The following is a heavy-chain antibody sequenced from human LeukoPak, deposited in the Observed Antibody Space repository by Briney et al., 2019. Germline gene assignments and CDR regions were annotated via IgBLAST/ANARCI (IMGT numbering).Heavy chain of an antibody. V-gene: IGHV3-7*01. CDR3: AKVINGRRELPYYYYGMDV. Sequence: GGSLRLSCAASGFTFSDYWMTWVRQAPGKGLEWVANIKQDGSEKYYVDSVKGRFTISRDNAKNSLYLQMNSLRAEDTAVYYCAKVINGRRELPYYYYGMDVWGQGTTVTVSS. J-gene: IGHJ6*02. D-gene: IGHD1-26*01. CDR1: GFTFSDYW. CDR2: IKQDGSEK.